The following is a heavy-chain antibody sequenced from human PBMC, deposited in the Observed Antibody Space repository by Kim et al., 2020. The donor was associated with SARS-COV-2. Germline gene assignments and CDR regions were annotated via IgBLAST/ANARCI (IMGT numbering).Heavy chain of an antibody. J-gene: IGHJ6*02. D-gene: IGHD3-22*01. CDR3: ARDPNYYYDSSGYYPQGGYYYGMDV. Sequence: GGSLRLSCAASGFTFSSYWMSWVRQAPGKGLEWVANIKQDGSEKYYVDSVKGRFTISRDNAKNSLYLQMNSLRAEDTAVYYCARDPNYYYDSSGYYPQGGYYYGMDVWGQGTKVTVSS. CDR2: IKQDGSEK. CDR1: GFTFSSYW. V-gene: IGHV3-7*01.